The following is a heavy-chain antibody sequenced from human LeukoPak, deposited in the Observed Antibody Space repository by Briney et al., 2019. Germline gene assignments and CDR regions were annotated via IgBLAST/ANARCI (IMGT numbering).Heavy chain of an antibody. Sequence: PGGTLCLSCAASGFTVSSNYLSWVRQAPGKGLDWVSAIYSGGSTYYANSVKGRIIISRDKTKLKLSLQMNSLRAEDTAVYYCARQYAGDAFDIWGQGTLVTVSS. V-gene: IGHV3-53*01. CDR1: GFTVSSNY. CDR2: IYSGGST. J-gene: IGHJ3*02. CDR3: ARQYAGDAFDI.